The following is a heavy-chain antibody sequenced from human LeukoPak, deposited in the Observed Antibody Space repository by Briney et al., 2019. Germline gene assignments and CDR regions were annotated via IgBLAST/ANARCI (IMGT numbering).Heavy chain of an antibody. CDR2: IYYSGST. J-gene: IGHJ4*02. D-gene: IGHD3-22*01. V-gene: IGHV4-39*01. CDR1: GGSISSSNYY. Sequence: SETLSLTCTVSGGSISSSNYYWGWIRQPPGKGLEWIGSIYYSGSTYYNPSLKSRVTISVDTSKNQFSLKLSSVTAADTAVYYCARRAGDYSHPYDYWGQGTLVTVSS. CDR3: ARRAGDYSHPYDY.